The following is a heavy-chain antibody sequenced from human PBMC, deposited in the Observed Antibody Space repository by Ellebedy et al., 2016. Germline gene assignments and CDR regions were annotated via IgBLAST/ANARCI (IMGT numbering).Heavy chain of an antibody. D-gene: IGHD3-16*02. CDR2: ISSSSSYI. J-gene: IGHJ4*02. V-gene: IGHV3-21*01. Sequence: GESLKISCAASGFTFSSYNMNWVRQAPGKGLEWVSSISSSSSYIYYADSVKGRFTISRDNAKNSLYLQMNSLRAEDTAVYYCARDDYDYVWGSYRYTSDYWGQGTLVTVSS. CDR1: GFTFSSYN. CDR3: ARDDYDYVWGSYRYTSDY.